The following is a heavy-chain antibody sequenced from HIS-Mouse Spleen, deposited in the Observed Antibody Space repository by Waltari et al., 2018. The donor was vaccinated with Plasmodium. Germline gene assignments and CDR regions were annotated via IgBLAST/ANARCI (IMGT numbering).Heavy chain of an antibody. CDR3: ARGPGYSSGWYYFDY. Sequence: QVQLQQWGAGLLKPSETLSLTCAVYGGSFSGYYWSWIRQPPGKGLEWIGEIKHSGSTHYNPSLKSRVTISVDTSKNQVSLKLSSVTAADTAVYYCARGPGYSSGWYYFDYWGQGTLVTVSS. V-gene: IGHV4-34*01. CDR1: GGSFSGYY. D-gene: IGHD6-19*01. J-gene: IGHJ4*02. CDR2: IKHSGST.